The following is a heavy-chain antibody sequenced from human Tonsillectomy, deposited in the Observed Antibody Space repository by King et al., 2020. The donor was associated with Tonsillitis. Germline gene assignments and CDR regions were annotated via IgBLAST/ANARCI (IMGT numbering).Heavy chain of an antibody. Sequence: VQLVESGGGGVQPGRSLRLSCAASGFTFSHYGMHWVRQAPGKGLEWVAIIWYDGTNKYYADSVKGRFTGSKDTSKNTLYLQMDSLRVEDTAVYYCARGSGAVIRGDGLDYWGQGTLVTVSS. CDR2: IWYDGTNK. V-gene: IGHV3-33*01. CDR3: ARGSGAVIRGDGLDY. CDR1: GFTFSHYG. D-gene: IGHD4-17*01. J-gene: IGHJ4*02.